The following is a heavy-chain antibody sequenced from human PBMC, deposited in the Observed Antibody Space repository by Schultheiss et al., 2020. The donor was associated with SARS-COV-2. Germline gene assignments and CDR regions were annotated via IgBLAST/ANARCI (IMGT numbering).Heavy chain of an antibody. Sequence: GESLKISCAASGFTFSSYAMSWVRQAPGKGLEWVAVISYDGSNKYYADSVKGRFTISRDNSKNTLYLQMNSLRAEDTAVYYCAKAGGEYSSSSIDYWGQGTLVTVSS. D-gene: IGHD6-6*01. V-gene: IGHV3-30*18. CDR2: ISYDGSNK. J-gene: IGHJ4*02. CDR1: GFTFSSYA. CDR3: AKAGGEYSSSSIDY.